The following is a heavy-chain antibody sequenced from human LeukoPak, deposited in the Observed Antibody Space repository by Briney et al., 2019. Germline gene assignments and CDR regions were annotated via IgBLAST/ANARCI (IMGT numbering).Heavy chain of an antibody. CDR3: ARHQMDTGYRPFDI. CDR2: IKEDGSER. D-gene: IGHD5-24*01. V-gene: IGHV3-7*01. CDR1: GFTITTYW. Sequence: GGSLRLSCAASGFTITTYWMTWVRQAPGKGLEWVAKIKEDGSERSYVDSVKGRFTISRDNARNSLYLQMNSLRVEDTAVYSCARHQMDTGYRPFDIWGQGRMVTVSS. J-gene: IGHJ3*02.